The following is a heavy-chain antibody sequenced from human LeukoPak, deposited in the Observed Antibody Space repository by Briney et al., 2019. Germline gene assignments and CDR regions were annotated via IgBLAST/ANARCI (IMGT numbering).Heavy chain of an antibody. Sequence: GGSLRLSCAASGFTFISYEMNWGRQAPGKGLEWVSYISSSGSTIYYADSVKGRFTISRDNAKNSLYPQMNSLRAEDTAVYYCARDRCSGGSCYGGATGAYWGQGTLVTVSS. J-gene: IGHJ4*02. CDR1: GFTFISYE. CDR2: ISSSGSTI. D-gene: IGHD2-15*01. V-gene: IGHV3-48*03. CDR3: ARDRCSGGSCYGGATGAY.